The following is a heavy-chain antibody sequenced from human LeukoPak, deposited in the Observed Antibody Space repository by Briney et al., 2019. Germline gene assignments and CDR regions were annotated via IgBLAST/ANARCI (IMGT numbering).Heavy chain of an antibody. D-gene: IGHD3-10*01. CDR3: ARVWGLSGGY. Sequence: ASVKVSCKASGYTFTGYYMHWVRQPPGQGHEWMGWVNPNSGGTNYAQKFQGRVTMTRDTSISTAYPEMSRLRSDDTAVYYCARVWGLSGGYWGQGTMVTVSS. CDR2: VNPNSGGT. J-gene: IGHJ3*01. V-gene: IGHV1-2*02. CDR1: GYTFTGYY.